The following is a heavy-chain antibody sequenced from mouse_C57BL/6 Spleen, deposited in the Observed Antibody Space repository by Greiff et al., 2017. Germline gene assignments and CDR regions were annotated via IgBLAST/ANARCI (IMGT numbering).Heavy chain of an antibody. CDR1: GYAFSSSW. CDR2: IYPGDGDT. J-gene: IGHJ4*01. Sequence: VQLQQSGPELVKPGASVKISCKASGYAFSSSWMNWVKQRPGQGLEWIGRIYPGDGDTNYNGKFKGKATLTADKSSSTAYMQLSSLTSEDSAVYFCARWGNYYAMDYWGQGTSVTVSS. D-gene: IGHD2-1*01. V-gene: IGHV1-82*01. CDR3: ARWGNYYAMDY.